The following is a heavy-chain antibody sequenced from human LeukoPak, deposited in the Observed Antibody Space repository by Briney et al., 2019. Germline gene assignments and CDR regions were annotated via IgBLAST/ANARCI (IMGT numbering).Heavy chain of an antibody. D-gene: IGHD2-15*01. V-gene: IGHV4-34*01. J-gene: IGHJ4*02. CDR1: GGSLSDYY. CDR3: ARAARNDNCSGGSCYGAYFDY. Sequence: SETLSLTCAVYGGSLSDYYWSWIRQPPGKGLEWIGEITHSGSTNYNPSLKSRVSISVDTSKNQFSLKLSSVTAADTAVYYCARAARNDNCSGGSCYGAYFDYWGQGTLVTVSS. CDR2: ITHSGST.